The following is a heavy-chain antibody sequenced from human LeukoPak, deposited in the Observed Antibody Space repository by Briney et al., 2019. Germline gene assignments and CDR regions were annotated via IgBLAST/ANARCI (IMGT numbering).Heavy chain of an antibody. CDR2: IYHSGST. J-gene: IGHJ3*02. D-gene: IGHD6-19*01. CDR1: GYSISSGYY. CDR3: ARDPSQYSSGWYDAFDI. V-gene: IGHV4-38-2*02. Sequence: PSETLSLTCTVSGYSISSGYYWGWIRQPPGKGLEWIGSIYHSGSTYYNPPLKSRVTISVDTSKSQFSLKLSSVTAADTAVYYCARDPSQYSSGWYDAFDIWGQGTMVTVSS.